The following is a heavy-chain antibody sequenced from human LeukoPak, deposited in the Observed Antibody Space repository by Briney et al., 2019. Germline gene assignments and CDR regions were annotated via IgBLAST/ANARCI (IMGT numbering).Heavy chain of an antibody. Sequence: TSETLSLTCTVSGYSISSGYYWGWIRQPPGKGLEWTGSIDHSGSTYYNPSLKSRITISVDTSKNQFSLKLSSVTAADTAVYYCARVFDSYSSGAAEYFQHWGQGTLVTVSS. J-gene: IGHJ1*01. CDR2: IDHSGST. V-gene: IGHV4-38-2*02. D-gene: IGHD6-19*01. CDR1: GYSISSGYY. CDR3: ARVFDSYSSGAAEYFQH.